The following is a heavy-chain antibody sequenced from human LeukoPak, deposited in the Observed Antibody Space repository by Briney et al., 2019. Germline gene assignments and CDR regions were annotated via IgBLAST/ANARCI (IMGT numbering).Heavy chain of an antibody. V-gene: IGHV3-23*01. Sequence: GGSLRLSCAASGFTLSSYAMSWVRQAPGKGLEWVSAISGSGGSTYYADSVKGRFTISRDNSKNTLYLQMNSLRAEDTAVYYCAKDTPMGDYSNYYFDYWGQGTLVTVSS. D-gene: IGHD4-11*01. CDR2: ISGSGGST. CDR1: GFTLSSYA. J-gene: IGHJ4*02. CDR3: AKDTPMGDYSNYYFDY.